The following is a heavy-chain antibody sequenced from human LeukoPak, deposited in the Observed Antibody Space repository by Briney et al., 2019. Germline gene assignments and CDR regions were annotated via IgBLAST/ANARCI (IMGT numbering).Heavy chain of an antibody. CDR1: GGSISSYY. CDR2: IYTSGST. V-gene: IGHV4-4*07. Sequence: SETLSLTCTVSGGSISSYYWSWIRQPAGKGLEWIGRIYTSGSTNYNPSLKSRVTMSVDTSKNQFSLKLSSVTAADTAVYYCARELEIGHTEDGEVWFDPWGQGTLVTVSS. D-gene: IGHD5-24*01. CDR3: ARELEIGHTEDGEVWFDP. J-gene: IGHJ5*02.